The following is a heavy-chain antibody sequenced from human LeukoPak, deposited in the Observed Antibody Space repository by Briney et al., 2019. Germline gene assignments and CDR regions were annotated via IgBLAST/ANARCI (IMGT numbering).Heavy chain of an antibody. D-gene: IGHD3-3*01. J-gene: IGHJ5*02. Sequence: ASVKVSCKASGYTFTDYYVHWVRQAPGQGLEWMGIINPSGGTTNYAQKFQGRLTMTRDTSTCTVYMELSRLRSEDTAVYYCARDLAIIVLLGTSPMGWFDPWGQGTLVTVSS. CDR2: INPSGGTT. V-gene: IGHV1-46*01. CDR3: ARDLAIIVLLGTSPMGWFDP. CDR1: GYTFTDYY.